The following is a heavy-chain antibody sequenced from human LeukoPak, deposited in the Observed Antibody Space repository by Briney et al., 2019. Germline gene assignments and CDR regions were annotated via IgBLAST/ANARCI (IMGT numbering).Heavy chain of an antibody. CDR3: ARDLENCSGGSCYYYYYGMDV. Sequence: GRSLRLSCAASGFTFSSYGTHWVRQAPGKGLEWVAVIWYDGSNKYYADSVKGRSTISRDNSKNTLYLQMNSLRAEDTAVYYCARDLENCSGGSCYYYYYGMDVWGQGTTVTVSS. CDR1: GFTFSSYG. D-gene: IGHD2-15*01. J-gene: IGHJ6*02. CDR2: IWYDGSNK. V-gene: IGHV3-33*01.